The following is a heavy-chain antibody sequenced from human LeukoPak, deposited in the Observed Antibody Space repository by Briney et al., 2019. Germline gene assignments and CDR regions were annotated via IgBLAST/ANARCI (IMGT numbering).Heavy chain of an antibody. Sequence: SETLSLTCTVSGGSISSYYWSWIRQPAGKGLEWIGRIYTSGSTNYNPSLKSRVTISVDTSKNQFSLKLSSVTAADTAVYYCATKTLYYDFWSGYYSGGENYWGQGTLVTVSS. D-gene: IGHD3-3*01. J-gene: IGHJ4*02. CDR1: GGSISSYY. CDR3: ATKTLYYDFWSGYYSGGENY. V-gene: IGHV4-4*07. CDR2: IYTSGST.